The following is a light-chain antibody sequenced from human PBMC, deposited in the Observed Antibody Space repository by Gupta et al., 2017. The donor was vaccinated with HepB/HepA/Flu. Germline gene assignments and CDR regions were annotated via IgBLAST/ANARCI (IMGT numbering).Light chain of an antibody. J-gene: IGLJ2*01. V-gene: IGLV2-14*03. CDR2: DVS. CDR1: SSDVGGFNS. Sequence: SALTQPASVPGSPGPPLTLSCTGSSSDVGGFNSVSWYQQYPGRAPKLLMYDVSNRPSGVSYRFSGSKSGNTASLTISGLQAEDDAEYYCSSLRTGSTLVVFGGGTKVTVL. CDR3: SSLRTGSTLVV.